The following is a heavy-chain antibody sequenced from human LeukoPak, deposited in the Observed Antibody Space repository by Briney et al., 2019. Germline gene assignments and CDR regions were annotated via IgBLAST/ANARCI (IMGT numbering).Heavy chain of an antibody. CDR2: INSDGSST. J-gene: IGHJ4*02. CDR3: ARDSQFGELSPDY. Sequence: GGSLTLSCAASGFTFSSYWMHWVRHAPGKGLVWFSRINSDGSSTSYADSVKGRFTISRDNAKNTLYLQMNSLRAEDTAVYYCARDSQFGELSPDYWGQGTLVTVSS. V-gene: IGHV3-74*01. D-gene: IGHD3-10*01. CDR1: GFTFSSYW.